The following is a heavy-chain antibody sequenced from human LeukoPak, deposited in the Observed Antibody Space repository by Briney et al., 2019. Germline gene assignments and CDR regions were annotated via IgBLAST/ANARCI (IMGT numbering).Heavy chain of an antibody. Sequence: ASVKVSCKASGYTFTSYDINWVRQATGQGLEWMGWMNPNSGNTGYAQKFQGRVTMTRNTSISTAYMELSSLRSEDTAVYYCARVRRGGYYFSYWGQGTLVTVSS. CDR2: MNPNSGNT. V-gene: IGHV1-8*01. CDR3: ARVRRGGYYFSY. D-gene: IGHD3-22*01. CDR1: GYTFTSYD. J-gene: IGHJ4*02.